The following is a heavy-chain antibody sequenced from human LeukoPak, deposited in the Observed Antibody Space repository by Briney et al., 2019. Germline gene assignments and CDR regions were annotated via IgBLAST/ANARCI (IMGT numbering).Heavy chain of an antibody. J-gene: IGHJ4*02. D-gene: IGHD3-10*01. CDR1: GGSFSGYY. CDR2: INHSGST. CDR3: ARILGETSSIASRFGELLLFDY. Sequence: KSSETLSLTCAVYGGSFSGYYWSWIRQPPGKGLEWIGEINHSGSTNYNPSLKSRVTISVDTSNNQYSLKLSSVTAADTAVYYCARILGETSSIASRFGELLLFDYWGRGTLVTVSS. V-gene: IGHV4-34*01.